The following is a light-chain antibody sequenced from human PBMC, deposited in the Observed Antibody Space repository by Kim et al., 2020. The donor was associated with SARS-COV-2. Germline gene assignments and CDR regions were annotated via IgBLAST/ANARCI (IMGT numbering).Light chain of an antibody. V-gene: IGKV3-20*01. Sequence: LSPGERATHSCRASQSVSSSYLAWYQQKPGQAPRLLIYGASSRATGIPDRFSGSGSGTDFTLTISRLEPEDFAVYYCQQYGSSGYSFGQGTKLEI. J-gene: IGKJ2*03. CDR3: QQYGSSGYS. CDR2: GAS. CDR1: QSVSSSY.